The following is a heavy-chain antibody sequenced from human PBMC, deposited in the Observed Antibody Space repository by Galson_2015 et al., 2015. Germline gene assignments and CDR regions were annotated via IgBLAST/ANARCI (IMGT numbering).Heavy chain of an antibody. CDR2: ISHDGGNK. CDR1: GFTFSSYG. Sequence: SLRLSCAASGFTFSSYGMHWVRQAPGKGLEWVAVISHDGGNKYYVDSVKGRFTISRDNSKNTLYLQMNSLTAEDTAVYYCAKDPGVTTTSLLDYWGQGTLVTVSS. CDR3: AKDPGVTTTSLLDY. V-gene: IGHV3-30*18. J-gene: IGHJ4*02. D-gene: IGHD4-17*01.